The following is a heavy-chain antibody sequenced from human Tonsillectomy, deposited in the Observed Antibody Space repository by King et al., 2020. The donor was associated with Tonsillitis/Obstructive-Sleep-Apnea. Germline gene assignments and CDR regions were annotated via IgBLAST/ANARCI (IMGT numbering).Heavy chain of an antibody. CDR1: GFTLSNAW. J-gene: IGHJ4*02. Sequence: VQLVESGGGLVKPGGSLRLSCAASGFTLSNAWMSWVRQAPGKGLEWVGRIKSKTDGGTTDYAAPVKGRFTISRDDSKNTLYLQMNSLKTEDTAVYYCTTEADTMVRGVILLAFDYWGQGTLVTVSS. D-gene: IGHD3-10*01. CDR2: IKSKTDGGTT. CDR3: TTEADTMVRGVILLAFDY. V-gene: IGHV3-15*01.